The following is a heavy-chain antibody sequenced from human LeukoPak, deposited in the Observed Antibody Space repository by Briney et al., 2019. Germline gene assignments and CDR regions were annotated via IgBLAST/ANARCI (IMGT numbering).Heavy chain of an antibody. V-gene: IGHV3-33*01. CDR1: GFTFSSYG. Sequence: QTGGSLRLSCAASGFTFSSYGMHWVRQAPGKGLEWVAVIWYDGSNKYYADSVKGRFTISRDNSKNTLYLQMNGLRAEDTAVYYCARDQGSSTHFDYWGQGTLVTVSS. D-gene: IGHD3-10*01. CDR2: IWYDGSNK. J-gene: IGHJ4*02. CDR3: ARDQGSSTHFDY.